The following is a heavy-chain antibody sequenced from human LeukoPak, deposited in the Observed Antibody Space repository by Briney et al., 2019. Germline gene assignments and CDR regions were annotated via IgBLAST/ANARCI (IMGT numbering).Heavy chain of an antibody. V-gene: IGHV3-30*02. J-gene: IGHJ4*02. Sequence: GSLRLSCAASGFTFSSYGMHWVRQAPGKGLEWVAFIRYDGSNKYYADSVKGRFTISRDNSKNTLYLQMNSLRAEDTAVYYCAKFRHGYYDFWSGYYYYFDYWGQGTLVTVSS. CDR3: AKFRHGYYDFWSGYYYYFDY. CDR2: IRYDGSNK. D-gene: IGHD3-3*01. CDR1: GFTFSSYG.